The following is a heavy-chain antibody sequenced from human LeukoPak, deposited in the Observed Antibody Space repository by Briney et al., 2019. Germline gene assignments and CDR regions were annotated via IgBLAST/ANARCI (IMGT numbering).Heavy chain of an antibody. J-gene: IGHJ6*03. CDR3: ARGKGQQQPQDYYMDV. CDR1: GGSFSGYY. CDR2: INHSGST. Sequence: PSETLSLPCAVYGGSFSGYYWSWIRQPPGKGLEWIGEINHSGSTNYNPSLKSRVTISVDTSKNQFSLKLSSVTAADTAVYYCARGKGQQQPQDYYMDVWGKGTTVTVSS. D-gene: IGHD6-13*01. V-gene: IGHV4-34*01.